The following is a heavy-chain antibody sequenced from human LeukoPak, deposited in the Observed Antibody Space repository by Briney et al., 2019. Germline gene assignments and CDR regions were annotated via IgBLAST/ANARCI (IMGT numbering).Heavy chain of an antibody. CDR2: IYHSGST. D-gene: IGHD3-22*01. CDR1: GGSISSGTYY. J-gene: IGHJ6*03. V-gene: IGHV4-39*07. CDR3: ARAGKDYYDSSGYPRLYYYYYMDV. Sequence: PSETLSLTCTVSGGSISSGTYYWAWIRQPPGKGLEWIGTIYHSGSTYYNPSLKSRVTISVDTSKNQFSLNLTSLTAADTAVYYCARAGKDYYDSSGYPRLYYYYYMDVWGKGTTVTISS.